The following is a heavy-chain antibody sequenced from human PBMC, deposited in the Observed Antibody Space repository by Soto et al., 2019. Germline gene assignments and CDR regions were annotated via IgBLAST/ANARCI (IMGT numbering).Heavy chain of an antibody. CDR3: AHRRIGVSQWYSGDFDY. CDR1: GFSLSTSGVG. CDR2: IYWDDDK. D-gene: IGHD6-19*01. J-gene: IGHJ4*02. V-gene: IGHV2-5*02. Sequence: QITLRESGPTLVKPTQTLTLTCTFSGFSLSTSGVGVGWIRQPPGKALEWLVLIYWDDDKRYSPSLRSRLAITKDTSKNQVVLTMTNVDPMDTGTYFCAHRRIGVSQWYSGDFDYWGQGTLVTVSS.